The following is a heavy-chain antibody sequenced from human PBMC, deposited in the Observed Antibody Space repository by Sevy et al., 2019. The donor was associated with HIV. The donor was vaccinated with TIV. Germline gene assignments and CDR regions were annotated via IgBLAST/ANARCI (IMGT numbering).Heavy chain of an antibody. V-gene: IGHV3-49*03. D-gene: IGHD3-22*01. CDR2: IRSKAYGGTT. Sequence: GGSLRLSCTASGFTFGDYAMSWFRQAPGKGLEWVGFIRSKAYGGTTEYAASVKGRFTISREDSKSIAYLQMNSLKTEDTAVYYCTRFGNGDYYDSSGPGRFDPWGQGTLVTVSS. J-gene: IGHJ5*02. CDR3: TRFGNGDYYDSSGPGRFDP. CDR1: GFTFGDYA.